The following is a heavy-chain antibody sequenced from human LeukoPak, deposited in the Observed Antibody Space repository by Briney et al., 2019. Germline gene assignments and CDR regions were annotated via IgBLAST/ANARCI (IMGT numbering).Heavy chain of an antibody. CDR1: VDSINNYY. CDR2: IYYSGST. Sequence: PSETLSLTCTVSVDSINNYYWSCIPEPPGKGLEYIGYIYYSGSTNYNPSPKSRCTMSVDTSKNHFSLKLSSVTVADTAVYYCARPYYYGSGNYYNWYLDLWGRGTLVTVSS. D-gene: IGHD3-10*01. CDR3: ARPYYYGSGNYYNWYLDL. V-gene: IGHV4-59*01. J-gene: IGHJ2*01.